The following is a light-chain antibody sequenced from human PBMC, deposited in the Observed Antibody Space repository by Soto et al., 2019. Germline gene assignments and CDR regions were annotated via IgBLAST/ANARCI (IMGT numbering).Light chain of an antibody. V-gene: IGKV3-11*01. CDR3: QQRRNWPAT. Sequence: EIVLTQSPATLSLSPGERATLSCRASQSVSSYLAWYQQKPGQAPRLLLYDASKRATGIPARFSGSGSVTDFTLTISSLEPEDFAVYYCQQRRNWPATFGQGTKVEIK. CDR2: DAS. J-gene: IGKJ1*01. CDR1: QSVSSY.